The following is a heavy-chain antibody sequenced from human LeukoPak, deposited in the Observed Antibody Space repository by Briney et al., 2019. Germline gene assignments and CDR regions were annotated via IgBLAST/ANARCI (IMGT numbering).Heavy chain of an antibody. CDR1: GGSISSSSSY. J-gene: IGHJ4*02. CDR2: IYAGGIT. Sequence: SETLSLTCTVSGGSISSSSSYWGWIRQPPGKGLEWIGSIYAGGITYYNASLKSRVTISVDTSKNHFSLKLSSVTAADTAVYYCARQLPHFNSWGQGTLVTVSS. V-gene: IGHV4-39*01. CDR3: ARQLPHFNS.